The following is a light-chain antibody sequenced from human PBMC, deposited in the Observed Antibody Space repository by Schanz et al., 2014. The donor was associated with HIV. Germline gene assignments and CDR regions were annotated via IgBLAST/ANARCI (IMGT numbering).Light chain of an antibody. CDR3: SSYTSSSTLDVV. CDR2: DVT. V-gene: IGLV2-14*03. Sequence: QSALTQPASASGSPGQSVTISCTGTSNDVGGYNFVSWYQQHPGEAPRLIIYDVTSRPSGISTRFSASKSGDTASLTISGLQAEDEADYYCSSYTSSSTLDVVFGGGTKLTVL. J-gene: IGLJ2*01. CDR1: SNDVGGYNF.